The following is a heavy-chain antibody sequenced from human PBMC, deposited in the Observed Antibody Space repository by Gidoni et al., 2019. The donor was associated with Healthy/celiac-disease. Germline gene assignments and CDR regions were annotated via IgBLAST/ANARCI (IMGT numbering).Heavy chain of an antibody. Sequence: EVQLVQSGAEVKKPGESLRISCKGSGYSFTSYWISWVRQMPGKGLEWMGRIDPSDSYTNYSPSFQGHVTISADKSISTAYLQWSSLKASDTAMYYCAVGGDIVVVPAQPYYYGMDVWGQGTTVTVSS. CDR1: GYSFTSYW. CDR2: IDPSDSYT. J-gene: IGHJ6*02. V-gene: IGHV5-10-1*03. CDR3: AVGGDIVVVPAQPYYYGMDV. D-gene: IGHD2-2*01.